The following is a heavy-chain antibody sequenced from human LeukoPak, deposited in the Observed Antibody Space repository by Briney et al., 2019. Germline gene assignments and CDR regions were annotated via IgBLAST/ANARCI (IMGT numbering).Heavy chain of an antibody. V-gene: IGHV4-38-2*02. CDR3: ARGLSGYYGSFDC. CDR2: IYHSGST. Sequence: SETLSLTCTVSGYSISSGYYWGWIRQPPGKGLEWIGSIYHSGSTYYNPSLKSRVTISVDTSKNQFSLKLSSVTAADTAVYYCARGLSGYYGSFDCWGQGTLVTVSS. D-gene: IGHD3-22*01. J-gene: IGHJ4*02. CDR1: GYSISSGYY.